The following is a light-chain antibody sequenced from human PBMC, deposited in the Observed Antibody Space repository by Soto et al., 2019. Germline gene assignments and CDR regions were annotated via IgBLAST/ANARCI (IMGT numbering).Light chain of an antibody. J-gene: IGLJ1*01. CDR1: SSDVGGYNY. CDR2: DVS. V-gene: IGLV2-14*03. Sequence: QSVLTQPASVSGSPGQSITISCTGTSSDVGGYNYDSWYQQHPGKAPKLMIYDVSNRPSGVSNRFSGSKSGNTASLTISGPQAEDEAYYYCSSYTSSSLHVFGTGTKLTVL. CDR3: SSYTSSSLHV.